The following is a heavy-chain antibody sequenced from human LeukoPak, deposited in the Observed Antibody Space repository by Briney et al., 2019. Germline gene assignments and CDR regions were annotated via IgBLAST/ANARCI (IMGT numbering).Heavy chain of an antibody. V-gene: IGHV4-4*02. CDR1: GGSISSSIW. D-gene: IGHD3-16*01. Sequence: SETLCLTCTASGGSISSSIWWSWVRQPPGKGLEWIGEIYHSGSTNYNPSLQSRVSISVDRSKNQFSLNLTSVTAADTAVYYCARLDYGSGSSLDYWGRGTLVTVS. J-gene: IGHJ4*02. CDR2: IYHSGST. CDR3: ARLDYGSGSSLDY.